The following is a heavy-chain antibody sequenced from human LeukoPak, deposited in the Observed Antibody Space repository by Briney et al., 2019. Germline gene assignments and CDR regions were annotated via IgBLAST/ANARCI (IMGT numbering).Heavy chain of an antibody. CDR2: IYYTGTT. CDR3: ARQGSLNWFDP. Sequence: SETLSLTCTVSGGSMNNYYWNWIRQPPGKGLEWIGHIYYTGTTNYSPPLKSRVTISLDTSKNQFSLKLNSLTAADTAVYYCARQGSLNWFDPWGQGTLVTVSS. CDR1: GGSMNNYY. J-gene: IGHJ5*02. V-gene: IGHV4-59*08.